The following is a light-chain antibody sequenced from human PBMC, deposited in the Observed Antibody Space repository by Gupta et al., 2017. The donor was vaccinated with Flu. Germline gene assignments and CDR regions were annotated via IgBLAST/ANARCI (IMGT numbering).Light chain of an antibody. CDR3: QQDHNFYT. Sequence: SPGNLSMSAGERATRSCRASQSVSSSLEWYQQKPGQAPRLIIYGASIRASGIPVRFSGSGYGKEFTLTSSRRQYEDFALYCWQQDHNFYTFGQGTKLEIK. CDR2: GAS. J-gene: IGKJ2*01. V-gene: IGKV3-15*01. CDR1: QSVSSS.